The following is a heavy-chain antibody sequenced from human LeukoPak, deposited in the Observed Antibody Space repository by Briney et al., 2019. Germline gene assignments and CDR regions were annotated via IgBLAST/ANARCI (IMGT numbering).Heavy chain of an antibody. CDR1: GGSFSGYY. D-gene: IGHD4-17*01. CDR3: ARQDDYLFDY. V-gene: IGHV4-34*01. Sequence: SETLSLTCAVYGGSFSGYYWSWIRQPPGKGLGWIGEINHSGSTNYNPSLKSRVTISVDTSKNQFSLKLSSVTAADTAVYYCARQDDYLFDYWGQGTLVTVSS. CDR2: INHSGST. J-gene: IGHJ4*02.